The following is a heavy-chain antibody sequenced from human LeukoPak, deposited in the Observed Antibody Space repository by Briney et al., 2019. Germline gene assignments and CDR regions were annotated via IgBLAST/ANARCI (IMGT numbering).Heavy chain of an antibody. CDR1: GGSISSYY. Sequence: SETLSLTCTVSGGSISSYYWSWIRQPPGKGLEWIGYIYYSGSTNYNPSLKSRVTISVDTSKNQFSLKLSSVTAADTAVYYCARGLGDSSGYYYGAADYWGQGTLVTVSS. CDR3: ARGLGDSSGYYYGAADY. CDR2: IYYSGST. V-gene: IGHV4-59*01. J-gene: IGHJ4*02. D-gene: IGHD3-22*01.